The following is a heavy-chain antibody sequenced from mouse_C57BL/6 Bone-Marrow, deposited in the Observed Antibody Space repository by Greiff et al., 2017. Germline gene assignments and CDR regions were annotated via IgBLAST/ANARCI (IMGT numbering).Heavy chain of an antibody. CDR1: GFTFSNYW. D-gene: IGHD2-4*01. CDR2: IRLKSDNYAT. Sequence: EVKVEESGGGLVQPGGSMKLSCVASGFTFSNYWMNWVRQSPEKGLEWVAQIRLKSDNYATHYAESVKGRFTISRDDSKSSVYLQMNNLRAEDTGIYYCNSYDYDWFAYWGQGTLVTVSA. V-gene: IGHV6-3*01. J-gene: IGHJ3*01. CDR3: NSYDYDWFAY.